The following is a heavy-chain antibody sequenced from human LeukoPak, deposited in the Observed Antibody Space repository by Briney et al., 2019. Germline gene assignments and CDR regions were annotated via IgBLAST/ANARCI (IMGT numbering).Heavy chain of an antibody. CDR2: ITGGYTTM. CDR3: ARDNRYGYDY. Sequence: GGSLRLSCAASGFTFSDYYMSWIRQAPGKGLEWVSYITGGYTTMYYADPVKGRFTISRDNAKNSLYLQMNSLRAEDTAVYYCARDNRYGYDYWGQGTLVTVSS. J-gene: IGHJ4*02. D-gene: IGHD5-24*01. V-gene: IGHV3-11*01. CDR1: GFTFSDYY.